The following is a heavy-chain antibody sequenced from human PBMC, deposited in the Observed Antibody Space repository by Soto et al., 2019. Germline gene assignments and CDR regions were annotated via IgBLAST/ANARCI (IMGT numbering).Heavy chain of an antibody. V-gene: IGHV3-30*18. D-gene: IGHD6-19*01. Sequence: PGGSLRLSCAASGFTFRTYGMHWVRQAPGKGLEWVAFISDDGSQKYYGDSVKGRFIISRDNSKNTLSLRMISLRTEDTSVYYCAKEAPGGWHFFDTWGQGTLVTVSS. CDR1: GFTFRTYG. CDR3: AKEAPGGWHFFDT. J-gene: IGHJ4*02. CDR2: ISDDGSQK.